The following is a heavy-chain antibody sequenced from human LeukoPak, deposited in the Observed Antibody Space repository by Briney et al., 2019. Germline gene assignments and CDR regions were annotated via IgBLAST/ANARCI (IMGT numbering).Heavy chain of an antibody. CDR1: GFTFGDYA. CDR2: ISGSGGST. Sequence: GRSLRLSCTASGFTFGDYALSWVRQAPGKGLEWVSAISGSGGSTYYADSVKGRFTISRDNSKNTLYLQMNSLRAEDTAVYYCAKGPGMYGSGSYYNGYYFDYWGQGTLVTVSS. CDR3: AKGPGMYGSGSYYNGYYFDY. D-gene: IGHD3-10*01. V-gene: IGHV3-23*01. J-gene: IGHJ4*02.